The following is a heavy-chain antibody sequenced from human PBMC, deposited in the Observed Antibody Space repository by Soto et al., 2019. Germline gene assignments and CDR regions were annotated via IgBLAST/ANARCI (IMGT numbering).Heavy chain of an antibody. J-gene: IGHJ6*02. CDR2: IYYSGST. D-gene: IGHD3-3*01. Sequence: TLSLACTVSGGSISSGGYYWSWIRQHPGKGLEWIGYIYYSGSTYYNPSLKSRVTISVDTSKNQFSLKLSSVTAADTAVYYCVRVFRPQGCMDFWGQGTMVTVSS. CDR3: VRVFRPQGCMDF. CDR1: GGSISSGGYY. V-gene: IGHV4-31*03.